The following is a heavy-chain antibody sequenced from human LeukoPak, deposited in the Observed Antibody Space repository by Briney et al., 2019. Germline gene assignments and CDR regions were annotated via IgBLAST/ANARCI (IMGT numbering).Heavy chain of an antibody. CDR1: GFTFSSYE. CDR2: MSSSGSTI. V-gene: IGHV3-48*03. D-gene: IGHD6-19*01. CDR3: ARDSEYSSGWYDY. Sequence: GGSLRLSCAASGFTFSSYEMNWVRQAPGKGLEWVSYMSSSGSTIYYADSVKGRFTISRDNAKNSLYLQMNSLRAEDTAVYYCARDSEYSSGWYDYWGQGTLVTVSS. J-gene: IGHJ4*02.